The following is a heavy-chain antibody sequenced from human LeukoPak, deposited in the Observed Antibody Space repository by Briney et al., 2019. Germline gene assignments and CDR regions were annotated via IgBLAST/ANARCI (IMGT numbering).Heavy chain of an antibody. Sequence: GGSLRLSCAPSGFTFSSYSMNWVRQPPGKGLEWVSSISSSSSYIYYADSVKGRFTISRDNAKNSLYLQMNSLRAEDTAVYYCARLRYGGMDVWGQGTTVTVSS. CDR1: GFTFSSYS. J-gene: IGHJ6*02. D-gene: IGHD4-17*01. CDR2: ISSSSSYI. V-gene: IGHV3-21*01. CDR3: ARLRYGGMDV.